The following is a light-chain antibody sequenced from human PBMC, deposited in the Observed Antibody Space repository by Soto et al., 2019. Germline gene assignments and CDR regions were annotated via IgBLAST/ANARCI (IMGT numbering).Light chain of an antibody. V-gene: IGKV3-20*01. CDR1: QSVSSSS. J-gene: IGKJ3*01. CDR3: QQYGSSFPDFT. CDR2: GAS. Sequence: EIVWTQSPGTLSLSPGERATLYCRASQSVSSSSLAWYQQKPGQAPRLLIFGASYRATGIPDRFSGSGSGTDSTLTSNRLEPEDFPVYYCQQYGSSFPDFTFGPGNTGAIK.